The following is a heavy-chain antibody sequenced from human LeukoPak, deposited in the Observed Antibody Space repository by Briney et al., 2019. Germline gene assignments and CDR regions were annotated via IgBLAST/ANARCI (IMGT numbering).Heavy chain of an antibody. J-gene: IGHJ5*02. V-gene: IGHV1-69*13. Sequence: SVKVSCKASGGTFSSYAISWVRQAPGQGLEWMGGIIPIFGTANYAQKFQGRVTITADESTSTAYMELSSLRSEDTAVYYCARDGYDSSGYELEYNWFDPWGQGTLVTVSS. CDR1: GGTFSSYA. CDR2: IIPIFGTA. CDR3: ARDGYDSSGYELEYNWFDP. D-gene: IGHD3-22*01.